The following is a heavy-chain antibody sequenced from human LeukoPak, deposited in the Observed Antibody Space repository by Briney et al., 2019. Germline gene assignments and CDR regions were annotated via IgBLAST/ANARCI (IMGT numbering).Heavy chain of an antibody. Sequence: GGSLRPSCAASGLTFSSYSMNWVRQAPGKGLEWVSYISSSSSTIYYADSVKGRFTISRDNAKNSLYLQMNSLRAEDTAVYYCARQYYDFWSGYYPTDYWGQGTLVTVSS. V-gene: IGHV3-48*01. CDR2: ISSSSSTI. CDR1: GLTFSSYS. J-gene: IGHJ4*02. D-gene: IGHD3-3*01. CDR3: ARQYYDFWSGYYPTDY.